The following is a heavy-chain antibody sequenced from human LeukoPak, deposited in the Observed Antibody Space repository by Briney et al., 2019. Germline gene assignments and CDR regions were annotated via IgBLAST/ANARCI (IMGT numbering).Heavy chain of an antibody. J-gene: IGHJ3*02. D-gene: IGHD1-1*01. CDR3: AKYAFNWNAPDGLDI. Sequence: GGSLRLSCRASRFSFSDYDMHWVRQAPGKGLEWVAVISYDGSRKHYGDSVKGRFTISRDNSESTLFLQMNSLRTDDTSVYFCAKYAFNWNAPDGLDIWGQGTMVIVSS. CDR1: RFSFSDYD. CDR2: ISYDGSRK. V-gene: IGHV3-30*18.